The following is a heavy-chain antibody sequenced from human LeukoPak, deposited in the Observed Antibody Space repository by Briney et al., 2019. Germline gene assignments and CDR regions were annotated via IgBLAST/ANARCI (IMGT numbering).Heavy chain of an antibody. CDR1: GGSISNSY. J-gene: IGHJ4*02. CDR3: ARPRSTSGWDGDFDY. CDR2: IYTSGST. V-gene: IGHV4-4*07. Sequence: PSETLSLTCTVSGGSISNSYWSWIRQPAGKGLDWIGRIYTSGSTNYNPSLKSRVTMSVDTSKNQFSLNLSSVTAADTAIYYCARPRSTSGWDGDFDYWGLGTLVTVSS. D-gene: IGHD6-19*01.